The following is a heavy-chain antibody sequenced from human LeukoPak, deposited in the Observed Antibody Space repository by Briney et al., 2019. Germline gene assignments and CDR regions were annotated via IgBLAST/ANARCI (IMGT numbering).Heavy chain of an antibody. CDR3: AKDFRGIVVVVAVYYFDY. Sequence: GGSLRLSCAASGFTFSSYAMSWVRQAPGKGLEWVSAISGSGGSTYYADSVKGRFTISRDNSKNMLYLQMNSLRAEDTAVYYCAKDFRGIVVVVAVYYFDYWGQGTLVTVSS. V-gene: IGHV3-23*01. CDR1: GFTFSSYA. D-gene: IGHD2-15*01. J-gene: IGHJ4*02. CDR2: ISGSGGST.